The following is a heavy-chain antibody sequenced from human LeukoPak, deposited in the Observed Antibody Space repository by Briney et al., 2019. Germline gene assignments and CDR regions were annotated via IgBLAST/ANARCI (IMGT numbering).Heavy chain of an antibody. D-gene: IGHD5/OR15-5a*01. J-gene: IGHJ6*03. Sequence: SVKVTCKASGGTFRTYAVTWLRQAPGQGLEWLGGIMPFFGTTYFAQKFRGRVSSATDESTSTAYMELSSLRSEDTAVYYCARSDLASTTFPPRDYYYYYMDVWGKGTTVTVSS. CDR1: GGTFRTYA. CDR2: IMPFFGTT. V-gene: IGHV1-69*05. CDR3: ARSDLASTTFPPRDYYYYYMDV.